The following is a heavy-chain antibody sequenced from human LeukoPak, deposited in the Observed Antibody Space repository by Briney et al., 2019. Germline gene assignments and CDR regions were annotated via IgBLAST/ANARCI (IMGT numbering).Heavy chain of an antibody. D-gene: IGHD2-2*02. Sequence: ASVKVSCKASGYTFTSYDINWVRQATGQGLEWIGWMNPNSGNTGYAQKLRGRVTITRNTSISTAYMELSSLRSEDTAVYYCARLYCSSTSCYTEYNWFDPWGQGTLVTVSS. V-gene: IGHV1-8*03. CDR3: ARLYCSSTSCYTEYNWFDP. CDR2: MNPNSGNT. CDR1: GYTFTSYD. J-gene: IGHJ5*02.